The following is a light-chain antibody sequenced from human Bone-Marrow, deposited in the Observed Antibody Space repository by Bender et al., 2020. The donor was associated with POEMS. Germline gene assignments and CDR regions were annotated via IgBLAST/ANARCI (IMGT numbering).Light chain of an antibody. J-gene: IGLJ2*01. CDR3: QSYDSRLSGVV. CDR2: NSD. Sequence: QSVLTQPPSASATPGQRVTISCSRSASDRGTTPINWYQHLPGTAPKLIIYNSDQRPSGVPDRFSGSMSGNTASLTVSGLQAEDEADYYCQSYDSRLSGVVFGGGTKLTVL. CDR1: ASDRGTTP. V-gene: IGLV1-44*01.